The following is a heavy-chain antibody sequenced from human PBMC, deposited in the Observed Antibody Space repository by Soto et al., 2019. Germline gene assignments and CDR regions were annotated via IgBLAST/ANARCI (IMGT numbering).Heavy chain of an antibody. V-gene: IGHV4-30-4*01. D-gene: IGHD3-22*01. CDR2: IYYSGST. CDR1: GGSISSGDYC. Sequence: PSETLSLTCTVSGGSISSGDYCWSWIRQPPGKGLEWIGYIYYSGSTYYNPSLKSRVTISVDTSKNQFSLKLSSVTAADTAVYYCANRDYYDSSGYYWGQGTLVTVSS. J-gene: IGHJ4*02. CDR3: ANRDYYDSSGYY.